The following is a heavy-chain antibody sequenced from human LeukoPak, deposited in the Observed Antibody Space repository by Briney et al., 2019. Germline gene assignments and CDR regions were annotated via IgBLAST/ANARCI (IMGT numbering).Heavy chain of an antibody. V-gene: IGHV1-2*02. CDR2: INPNSGGT. Sequence: ASVKVSCKASGGIFSKYGISWVRQAPGQGLEWMGWINPNSGGTNYAQKFQGRVTMTRDTSISTAYMELSRLRSDDTAVYYCARDRGVDYCSGGSCSHYYYYMDVWGKGTTVTISS. J-gene: IGHJ6*03. D-gene: IGHD2-15*01. CDR3: ARDRGVDYCSGGSCSHYYYYMDV. CDR1: GGIFSKYG.